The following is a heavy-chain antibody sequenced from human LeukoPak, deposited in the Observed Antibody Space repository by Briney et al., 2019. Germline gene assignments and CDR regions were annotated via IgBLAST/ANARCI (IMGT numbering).Heavy chain of an antibody. CDR3: ARVSSGSHRDGYNVVDY. V-gene: IGHV4-59*01. J-gene: IGHJ4*02. CDR1: GGSISSYY. Sequence: SETLSLPCTVSGGSISSYYWTWIRQPPGKGLEWIGYIYYSGSTSYNPSLMSRVTFSVDTSRNQFSLRLTSVTAADTAVYYCARVSSGSHRDGYNVVDYWGRGTLVTVSS. CDR2: IYYSGST. D-gene: IGHD5-24*01.